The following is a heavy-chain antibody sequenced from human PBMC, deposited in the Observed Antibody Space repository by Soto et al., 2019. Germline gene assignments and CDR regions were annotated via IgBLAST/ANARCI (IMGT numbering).Heavy chain of an antibody. CDR3: TTAAGGMWGADY. CDR1: GFTFRNVW. J-gene: IGHJ4*02. Sequence: GGSLRLSCAASGFTFRNVWMSWVRQAPGKGLEWVGRVKSRSGGGTTDYAAPVKGRFTVSRDDSQSTLSLQMDSLKIEDSAVYFCTTAAGGMWGADYWGQGTPVTVSS. CDR2: VKSRSGGGTT. V-gene: IGHV3-15*01. D-gene: IGHD1-26*01.